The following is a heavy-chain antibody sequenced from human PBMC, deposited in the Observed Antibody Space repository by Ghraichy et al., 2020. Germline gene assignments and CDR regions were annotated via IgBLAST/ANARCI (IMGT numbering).Heavy chain of an antibody. CDR2: VYWDDDK. CDR1: GSSLTTKGVG. V-gene: IGHV2-5*04. J-gene: IGHJ4*02. Sequence: SGPTLVKPTQTLTLTCTFSGSSLTTKGVGVGWIRQSPGKALEWLALVYWDDDKRYSPSLRRRLTITKDTPKSQEVLTMTNMDPVDAGTYYCVRGTCGGACLTYTAARRSFDYWGQGTLVTVSS. D-gene: IGHD2-21*02. CDR3: VRGTCGGACLTYTAARRSFDY.